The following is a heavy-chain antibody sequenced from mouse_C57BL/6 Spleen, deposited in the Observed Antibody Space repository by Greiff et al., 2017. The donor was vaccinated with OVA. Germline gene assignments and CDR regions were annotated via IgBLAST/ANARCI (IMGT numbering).Heavy chain of an antibody. CDR3: ARRGGNLDAMDY. D-gene: IGHD2-1*01. CDR2: IDPSDSYT. Sequence: QVQLQQPGAELVMPGASVKLSCKASGYTFTSYWMHWVKQRPGQGLEWIGEIDPSDSYTNYNQKFKGKSTLTVDKSSSTAYMQLSRLTSEDSAVDDCARRGGNLDAMDYWGQGTSVTVSS. V-gene: IGHV1-69*01. J-gene: IGHJ4*01. CDR1: GYTFTSYW.